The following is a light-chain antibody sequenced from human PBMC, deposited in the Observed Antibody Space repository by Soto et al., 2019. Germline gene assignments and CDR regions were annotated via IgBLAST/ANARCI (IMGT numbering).Light chain of an antibody. CDR1: QSVSSN. CDR2: GAS. V-gene: IGKV3-15*01. J-gene: IGKJ1*01. Sequence: EIVMTQSPATLAVSPGERATLSCRASQSVSSNLAWYQQKPGQAPRLLIYGASTRATGIPARFSGSGSGTEFTLTISSLQSENFVVYYCQQYNKWPWTFGQGTTVEI. CDR3: QQYNKWPWT.